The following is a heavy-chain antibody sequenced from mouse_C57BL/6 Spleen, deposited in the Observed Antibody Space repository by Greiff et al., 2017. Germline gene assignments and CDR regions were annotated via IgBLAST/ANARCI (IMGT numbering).Heavy chain of an antibody. J-gene: IGHJ1*03. V-gene: IGHV1-74*01. Sequence: QVQLKQPGAELVKPGASVKVSCKASGYTFTSYWMHWVKQRPGQGLEWIGRIHPSDSDTNYNQKFKGKATLTVDKSSSTAYMQLSSLTSEDSAVYYCAIHYDYDWYFDVWGTGTTVTVSS. CDR3: AIHYDYDWYFDV. CDR1: GYTFTSYW. D-gene: IGHD2-4*01. CDR2: IHPSDSDT.